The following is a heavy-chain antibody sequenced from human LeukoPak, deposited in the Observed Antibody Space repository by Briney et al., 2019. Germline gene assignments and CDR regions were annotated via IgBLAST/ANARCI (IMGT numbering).Heavy chain of an antibody. D-gene: IGHD1-1*01. Sequence: HAGGSLRLSCAASGFTFSNYWMSWVRQAPGRGLEWVSVVYSGGSTYYADSVKGRFTISRDNPKNTLYLQMNSLRAEDTAVYYCARGVTTGTTPYYYAMDVWGQGTTVTVSS. CDR2: VYSGGST. CDR3: ARGVTTGTTPYYYAMDV. CDR1: GFTFSNYW. J-gene: IGHJ6*02. V-gene: IGHV3-53*01.